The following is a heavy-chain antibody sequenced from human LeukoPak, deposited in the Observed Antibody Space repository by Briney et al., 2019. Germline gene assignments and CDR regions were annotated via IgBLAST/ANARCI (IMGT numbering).Heavy chain of an antibody. J-gene: IGHJ4*02. CDR2: INPSGGST. Sequence: ASVKVSCKASGYTFTSYYMHWARQAPGQGLEWMGIINPSGGSTNYAQKFQGRVTITADESTSTAYMELSSLRSEDTAVYYCARDRGAVAGYFDYWGQGTLVTVSS. CDR3: ARDRGAVAGYFDY. V-gene: IGHV1-46*01. D-gene: IGHD6-19*01. CDR1: GYTFTSYY.